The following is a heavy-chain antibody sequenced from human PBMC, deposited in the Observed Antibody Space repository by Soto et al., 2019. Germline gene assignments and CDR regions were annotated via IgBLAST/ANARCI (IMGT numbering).Heavy chain of an antibody. CDR1: GFTFSSYA. Sequence: GGSLRLSCAASGFTFSSYAMSWVRQAPGKGLEWVSAISDSGGSTYYADSVKGRFTISRDNSKNTLYLQMNSLRAEDTAVYYCAKEDAGRHYYYYYGMDVWGQGTTVTVSS. CDR2: ISDSGGST. J-gene: IGHJ6*02. CDR3: AKEDAGRHYYYYYGMDV. V-gene: IGHV3-23*01.